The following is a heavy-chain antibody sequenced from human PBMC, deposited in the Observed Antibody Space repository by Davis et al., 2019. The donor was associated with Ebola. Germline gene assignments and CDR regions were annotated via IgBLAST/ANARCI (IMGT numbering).Heavy chain of an antibody. Sequence: AASVKVSCKASGGTFSSYAISWVRQAPGQGLEWMGGIIPIFGTANYAQKFQGRVTITADESTSTAYMELSSLRSEDTAVYYCARRNWNWNYYGMDVWGQGTTVTVSS. CDR2: IIPIFGTA. D-gene: IGHD1-7*01. CDR1: GGTFSSYA. J-gene: IGHJ6*02. V-gene: IGHV1-69*13. CDR3: ARRNWNWNYYGMDV.